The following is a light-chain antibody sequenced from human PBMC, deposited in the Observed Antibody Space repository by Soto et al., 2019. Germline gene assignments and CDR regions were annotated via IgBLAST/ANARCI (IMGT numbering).Light chain of an antibody. J-gene: IGKJ4*01. Sequence: DVPMTQSPSTLSASVGDRVTITCRASQTVNIWLAWYQQKPGRAPNLLIHKASTLETGVPSRFSGSGSGTEFTLSISSLQPDDFATYYCHQCDSAPLTFGGGTRVEIK. CDR2: KAS. CDR3: HQCDSAPLT. CDR1: QTVNIW. V-gene: IGKV1-5*03.